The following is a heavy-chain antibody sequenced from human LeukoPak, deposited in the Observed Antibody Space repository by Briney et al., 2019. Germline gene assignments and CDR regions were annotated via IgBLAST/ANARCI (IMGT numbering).Heavy chain of an antibody. D-gene: IGHD3-10*01. Sequence: ASVKVSCKASGYTFTSYAISWVRQAPGQGLEWMGWISAYNGNTNYAQKVQGRVTMTTDTSTSTAYMELSSLRSEDTAVYYCARGPILVRGVILADSVGGMDVWGQGTTVTVSS. CDR1: GYTFTSYA. J-gene: IGHJ6*02. CDR2: ISAYNGNT. CDR3: ARGPILVRGVILADSVGGMDV. V-gene: IGHV1-18*01.